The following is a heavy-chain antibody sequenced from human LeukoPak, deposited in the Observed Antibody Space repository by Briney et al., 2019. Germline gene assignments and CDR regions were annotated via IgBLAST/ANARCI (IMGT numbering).Heavy chain of an antibody. CDR1: GYTFTGYY. J-gene: IGHJ6*03. CDR3: ARATDGYAGPVGIYYYYYMDV. CDR2: INPNSGGT. Sequence: ASVKVSCKASGYTFTGYYMHWVRQAPGQGLEWMGWINPNSGGTNYAQKFQGRVTMTRDTSISTAYMELSRLRSDDTAVYYCARATDGYAGPVGIYYYYYMDVWGKGTTVTVSS. D-gene: IGHD5-24*01. V-gene: IGHV1-2*02.